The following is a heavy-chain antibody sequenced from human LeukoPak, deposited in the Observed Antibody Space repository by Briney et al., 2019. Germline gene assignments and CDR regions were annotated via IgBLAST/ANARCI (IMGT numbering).Heavy chain of an antibody. D-gene: IGHD4-17*01. CDR2: ISSSSSTI. V-gene: IGHV3-48*01. J-gene: IGHJ4*02. CDR3: AREYTVTGFDY. CDR1: GFSFSSHN. Sequence: GGSLRLSCTASGFSFSSHNMNWVRQTPGTGLEWVAFISSSSSTIYYADSVKGRFTISRDNSKNTLYLQMNSLRAEDTAVYYCAREYTVTGFDYWGQGTLVTVSS.